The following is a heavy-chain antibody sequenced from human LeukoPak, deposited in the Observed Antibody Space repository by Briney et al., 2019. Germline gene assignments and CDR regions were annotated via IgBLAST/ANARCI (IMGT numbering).Heavy chain of an antibody. J-gene: IGHJ4*02. CDR1: GYSISSGYY. V-gene: IGHV4-38-2*02. CDR2: IYHSGST. D-gene: IGHD6-19*01. CDR3: ASPYSSGWYGGLDY. Sequence: SETLSLTCTVSGYSISSGYYWGWIRQPPGKGLEWIGSIYHSGSTYYNPSLKSRVTISVDTSKNQFSLKLSSVTAADTAVYYCASPYSSGWYGGLDYWGQGTLVTVSS.